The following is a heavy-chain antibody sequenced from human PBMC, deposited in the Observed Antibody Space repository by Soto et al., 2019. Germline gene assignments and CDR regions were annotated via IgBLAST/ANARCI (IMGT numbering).Heavy chain of an antibody. V-gene: IGHV1-69*13. CDR3: ARGNGYGYYYGMDV. CDR1: GDTFSAYT. J-gene: IGHJ6*02. CDR2: FIPLFGTA. D-gene: IGHD4-17*01. Sequence: ASVKVSCKASGDTFSAYTINWVRQAPGQGLEWMGGFIPLFGTALSAQKFQGRVTITADESRTTAYMELNSRKSEDTAVYYCARGNGYGYYYGMDVWGQGTTVTVSS.